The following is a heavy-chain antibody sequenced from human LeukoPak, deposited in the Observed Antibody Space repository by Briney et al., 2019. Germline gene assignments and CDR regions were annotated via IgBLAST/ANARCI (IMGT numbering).Heavy chain of an antibody. V-gene: IGHV4-39*01. CDR2: IYYSGST. CDR3: AMGWGWELSSEAFDI. Sequence: PSETLSLTCTVSGGSISSSSYYWGWIRQPPGKGLEWIGCIYYSGSTYYTPSLKSRVTISVDTSKNQFSLKLSSVTAADTAVYYCAMGWGWELSSEAFDIWGQGTMVTVSS. J-gene: IGHJ3*02. D-gene: IGHD1-26*01. CDR1: GGSISSSSYY.